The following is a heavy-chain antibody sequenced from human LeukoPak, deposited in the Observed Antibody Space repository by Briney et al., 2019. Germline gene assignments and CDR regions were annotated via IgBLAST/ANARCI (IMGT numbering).Heavy chain of an antibody. CDR2: ISYEGRTT. V-gene: IGHV3-30*18. CDR3: AKDSDIRWGNWFDP. D-gene: IGHD3-9*01. Sequence: PGGSLRLSCAGAGFTFSNYGMHWVRQAPGKGLEWVAVISYEGRTTYYADSVKGRFTISRDNSRNTLFLQMDSLRAEDTAVYYCAKDSDIRWGNWFDPWGQGTLVTVSS. J-gene: IGHJ5*02. CDR1: GFTFSNYG.